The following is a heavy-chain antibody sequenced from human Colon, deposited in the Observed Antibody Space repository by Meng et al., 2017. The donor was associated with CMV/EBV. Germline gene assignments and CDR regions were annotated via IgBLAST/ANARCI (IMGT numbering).Heavy chain of an antibody. Sequence: GESLKISCTVSRFSFSDFWMNWVRQAPGKGLEWVANIKADGSETYYADSVKGRFIISRDNAKNSLYLQMNSLRVEDTAVYYCARGSYASSPIGMDVWGQGTTVTVSS. J-gene: IGHJ6*02. V-gene: IGHV3-7*03. CDR2: IKADGSET. CDR1: RFSFSDFW. D-gene: IGHD3-16*01. CDR3: ARGSYASSPIGMDV.